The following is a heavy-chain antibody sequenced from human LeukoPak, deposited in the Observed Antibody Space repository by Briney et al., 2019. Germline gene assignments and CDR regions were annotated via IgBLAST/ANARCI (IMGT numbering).Heavy chain of an antibody. CDR3: AGGYCSGGSCYSGGDY. Sequence: ETLSLTCAVYGGSFSGYYWSWVRQAPGKGLEWVSVIYSGGSTYYADSVKGRFTISRDNSKNTLYLQMNSLRAEDTAVYYCAGGYCSGGSCYSGGDYWGQGTLVTVSS. CDR2: IYSGGST. D-gene: IGHD2-15*01. J-gene: IGHJ4*02. CDR1: GGSFSGYY. V-gene: IGHV3-66*02.